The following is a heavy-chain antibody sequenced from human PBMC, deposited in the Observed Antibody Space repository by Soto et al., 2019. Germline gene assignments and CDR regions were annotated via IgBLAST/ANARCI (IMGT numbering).Heavy chain of an antibody. Sequence: EVQLLESGGGLVQPGGSLRLSCVASGFTFKNYDMRWVRQAPGKGLEWVSGISGSGAITYYADSVRGRFTISRDNSKNTLYLQLNSLGAEDTAIYYCAKDRQFRSYYESAGHYNNWGQGTLVTVS. CDR1: GFTFKNYD. CDR3: AKDRQFRSYYESAGHYNN. V-gene: IGHV3-23*01. CDR2: ISGSGAIT. D-gene: IGHD3-9*01. J-gene: IGHJ4*02.